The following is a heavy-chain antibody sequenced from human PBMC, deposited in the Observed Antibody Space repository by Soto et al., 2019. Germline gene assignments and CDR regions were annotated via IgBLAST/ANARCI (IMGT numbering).Heavy chain of an antibody. V-gene: IGHV4-61*01. CDR3: ARSPLTYDYVRQTWSEVGDSFDI. CDR2: LIHGGST. D-gene: IGHD3-16*01. Sequence: SETLSLTCTVSGDSVRRGSYYWSWIRQPPGKGLEWIGELIHGGSTTYNPSLKSRVTFSLDTSKSQFSLHLLSVTAADTAVYYCARSPLTYDYVRQTWSEVGDSFDIWGRGTLVTVSS. CDR1: GDSVRRGSYY. J-gene: IGHJ3*02.